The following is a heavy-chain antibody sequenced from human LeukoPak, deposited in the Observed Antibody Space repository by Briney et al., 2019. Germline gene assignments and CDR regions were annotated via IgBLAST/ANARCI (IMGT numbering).Heavy chain of an antibody. V-gene: IGHV3-21*01. CDR3: ASALAVAGLFDY. CDR1: GGTFSSYS. D-gene: IGHD6-19*01. CDR2: ISSSSSYI. Sequence: GGSLRLSCAASGGTFSSYSMNWVRQAPGKGLEWVSSISSSSSYIYYADSVKGRFTISRDNAKNSLYLQMNSLRAEDKAVYYCASALAVAGLFDYWGQGTLVTVSS. J-gene: IGHJ4*02.